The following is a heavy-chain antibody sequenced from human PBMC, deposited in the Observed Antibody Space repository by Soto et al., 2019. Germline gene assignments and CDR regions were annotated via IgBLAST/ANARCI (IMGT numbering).Heavy chain of an antibody. Sequence: GTSVKVSCKACGDRFTSSTYDISWVRQATGQGLEWMGWMSPSSGTTRFVQKFQGRVTVTRDTSISTAYMEVTSLTSEDTAVYYCARHTLGDYDFWSGYYGYYYYMDVWGKGTTVTVSS. CDR3: ARHTLGDYDFWSGYYGYYYYMDV. V-gene: IGHV1-8*01. D-gene: IGHD3-3*01. CDR2: MSPSSGTT. J-gene: IGHJ6*03. CDR1: GDRFTSSTYD.